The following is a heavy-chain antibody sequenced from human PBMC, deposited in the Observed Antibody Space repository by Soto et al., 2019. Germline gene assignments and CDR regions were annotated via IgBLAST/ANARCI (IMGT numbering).Heavy chain of an antibody. V-gene: IGHV3-30-3*02. CDR2: ISYDGSNK. CDR1: GFTFSSYA. CDR3: AKERNDFWSGTTGGFDH. D-gene: IGHD3-3*01. Sequence: GGSLRLSCAASGFTFSSYAMHWVRQAPGKGLEWVAVISYDGSNKYYAESVKGRFTISRDNPKNTVYVQMNSLRPEDTAIYYCAKERNDFWSGTTGGFDHWGQGLLVTVSS. J-gene: IGHJ4*02.